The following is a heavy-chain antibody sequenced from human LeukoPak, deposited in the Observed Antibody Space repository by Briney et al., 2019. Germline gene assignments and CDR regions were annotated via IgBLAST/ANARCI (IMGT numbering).Heavy chain of an antibody. J-gene: IGHJ5*02. V-gene: IGHV3-23*01. Sequence: GASLRVSCAASGFTFSSYAMSWVRQAPGKGLEWVSAISGSGGSTYYADSVKGRFTISRDNSKNTLYLQMNSLRAEDTAVYYCAKGNYGSNWFDPWGQGTLVTVSS. CDR2: ISGSGGST. CDR1: GFTFSSYA. CDR3: AKGNYGSNWFDP. D-gene: IGHD3-10*01.